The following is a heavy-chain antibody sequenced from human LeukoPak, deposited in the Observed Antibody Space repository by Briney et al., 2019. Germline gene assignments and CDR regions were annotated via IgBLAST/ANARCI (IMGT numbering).Heavy chain of an antibody. Sequence: PSETLSLTCTVSGGSISSNNHYWGWIRQPPGKGLEWIGSMYHSGSSYYNPSPKSRLTISVDTSKNQFSLKLNSVTAADAAVYYCARHYYDRSGYLWFDPWGQGTLVTVSS. J-gene: IGHJ5*02. V-gene: IGHV4-39*01. CDR3: ARHYYDRSGYLWFDP. D-gene: IGHD3-22*01. CDR2: MYHSGSS. CDR1: GGSISSNNHY.